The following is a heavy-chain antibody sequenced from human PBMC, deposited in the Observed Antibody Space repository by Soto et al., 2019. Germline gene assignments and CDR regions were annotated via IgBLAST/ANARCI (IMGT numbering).Heavy chain of an antibody. CDR2: VSYDGSNK. V-gene: IGHV3-30-3*01. D-gene: IGHD3-16*01. Sequence: QVQLVESGGGVVQPGRSLRLSCAASGFTFSSYAMHWVRQAPGKGLDWVAVVSYDGSNKYYADSVKGRFTFSRDNSKNTLDLHMNSLRPEDTALYYWARDLGGAIDYWGQGTLVTVSS. CDR1: GFTFSSYA. CDR3: ARDLGGAIDY. J-gene: IGHJ4*02.